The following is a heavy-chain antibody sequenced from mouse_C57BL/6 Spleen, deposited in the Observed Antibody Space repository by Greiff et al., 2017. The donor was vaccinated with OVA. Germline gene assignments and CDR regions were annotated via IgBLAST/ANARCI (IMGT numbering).Heavy chain of an antibody. CDR2: IHPNSGST. Sequence: QVQLQQSGAELVKPGASVKLSCKASGYTFTSYWMHWVKQRPGQGLEWIGMIHPNSGSTNYNEKFKSKATLTVDKSSSTAYMQLSSLTSEDSAVYYCAVYYDYPFAYWGQGTLVTVSA. D-gene: IGHD2-4*01. CDR3: AVYYDYPFAY. CDR1: GYTFTSYW. J-gene: IGHJ3*01. V-gene: IGHV1-64*01.